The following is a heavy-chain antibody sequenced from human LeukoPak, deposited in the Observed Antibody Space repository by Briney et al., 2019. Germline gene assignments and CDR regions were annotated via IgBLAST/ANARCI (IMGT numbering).Heavy chain of an antibody. CDR3: GRSRRINASLYYYMDV. CDR2: IKQDGSEK. CDR1: GFTFSSYW. J-gene: IGHJ6*03. Sequence: QAGGSLRLSCAASGFTFSSYWMSWVRQAPGKGLEWVANIKQDGSEKYYVDSVKGRFTISRDNSKNTVYLLMNSLRTEDTAVYYCGRSRRINASLYYYMDVWGKGTTVTVSS. D-gene: IGHD2-15*01. V-gene: IGHV3-7*03.